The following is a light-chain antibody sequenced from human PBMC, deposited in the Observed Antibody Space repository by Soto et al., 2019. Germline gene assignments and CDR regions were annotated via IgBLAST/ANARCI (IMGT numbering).Light chain of an antibody. V-gene: IGKV1-5*03. J-gene: IGKJ3*01. CDR3: QQYNSYV. CDR2: KAS. Sequence: DVQMTQTPSSLSASVGDRVILTCRASQSIGNWLAWYQQKPGKAPKLLIYKASSLESGVPTRFSGSGSGTDFTLSISSLQPEEFPTYYCQQYNSYVFGPGTKVDIK. CDR1: QSIGNW.